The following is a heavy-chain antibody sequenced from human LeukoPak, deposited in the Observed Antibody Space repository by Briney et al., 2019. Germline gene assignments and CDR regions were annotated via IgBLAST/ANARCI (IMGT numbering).Heavy chain of an antibody. V-gene: IGHV1-46*01. D-gene: IGHD6-6*01. CDR3: ARPAGSSSVSWFDP. Sequence: ASVKVSCKPTGYTFTSDYIHWVRQAPGQGREWMGIIKPSSGSKSYSQKFQGRVTMTRDTSTRTVYIVLSSLRSEDTAVYYCARPAGSSSVSWFDPWGQGTLVTVSS. CDR1: GYTFTSDY. J-gene: IGHJ5*02. CDR2: IKPSSGSK.